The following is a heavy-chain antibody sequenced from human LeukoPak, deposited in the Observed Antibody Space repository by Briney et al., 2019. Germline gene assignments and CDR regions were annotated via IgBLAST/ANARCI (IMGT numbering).Heavy chain of an antibody. CDR2: IFYSGST. CDR3: ARVVAAAGNNWFDP. V-gene: IGHV4-39*07. D-gene: IGHD6-13*01. Sequence: SETLSLTCTVSSGSISTSNYYWGWVRQPPGKALEWIGNIFYSGSTYYSPSLKSRVTISLDTSRDQFSLKLNSVTAADTALYYCARVVAAAGNNWFDPWGQGTLVTVSS. J-gene: IGHJ5*02. CDR1: SGSISTSNYY.